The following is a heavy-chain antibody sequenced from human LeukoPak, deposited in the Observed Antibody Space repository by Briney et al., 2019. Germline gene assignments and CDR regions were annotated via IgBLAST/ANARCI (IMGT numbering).Heavy chain of an antibody. J-gene: IGHJ5*02. CDR3: ARVRMARGAQNWFDP. CDR2: IYYSGST. D-gene: IGHD3-10*01. V-gene: IGHV4-39*07. Sequence: SQTLSLTCTVSGGSIGSSSYYWGWIRQPPGKGLEWIGSIYYSGSTYYNPSLKSRVTISVDRSKNQFSLKLSSVTAADTAVYYCARVRMARGAQNWFDPWGQGTLVTVSS. CDR1: GGSIGSSSYY.